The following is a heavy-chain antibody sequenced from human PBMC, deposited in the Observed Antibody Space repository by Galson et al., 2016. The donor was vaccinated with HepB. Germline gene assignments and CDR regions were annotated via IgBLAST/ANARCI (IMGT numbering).Heavy chain of an antibody. J-gene: IGHJ1*01. CDR1: DGLISDRNHY. Sequence: SETLSLTCSVPDGLISDRNHYWAWIRQPPGEGLDWLASIYYSGTAYYNPSLQNRLTISVDTSKNQFSLKLSSVTAADTAVYYCARFGSGIAEYFQDWGQGTLAIVSS. CDR3: ARFGSGIAEYFQD. CDR2: IYYSGTA. V-gene: IGHV4-39*01. D-gene: IGHD6-19*01.